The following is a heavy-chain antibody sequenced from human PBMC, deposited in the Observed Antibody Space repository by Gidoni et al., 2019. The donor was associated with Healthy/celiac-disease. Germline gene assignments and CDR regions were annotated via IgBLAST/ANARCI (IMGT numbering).Heavy chain of an antibody. CDR3: ASPVGGQQDDGEYFQH. Sequence: EVQLVESGGGLVKPGGSLSLSCAASGFTFSSYSMTWFRQAPGKGLEWVSSISSSSSYIYYADSVKGRFTISRDNAKNSLYLQMNSLRAEDTAVYYCASPVGGQQDDGEYFQHWGQGTLVTVSS. V-gene: IGHV3-21*01. J-gene: IGHJ1*01. CDR1: GFTFSSYS. D-gene: IGHD6-13*01. CDR2: ISSSSSYI.